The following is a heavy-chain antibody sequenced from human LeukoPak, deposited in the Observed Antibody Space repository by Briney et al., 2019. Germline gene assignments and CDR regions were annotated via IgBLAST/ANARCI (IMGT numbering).Heavy chain of an antibody. Sequence: SETLSPTCAVYGGSFSGYYWSWIRQPPGKGLEWIGEINHSGSTNYNPSLKSRVTISVDTSKNQFSLKLSSVTAADTAVYYCARDLMVRGVWSFDYWGQGTLVTVSS. CDR1: GGSFSGYY. CDR2: INHSGST. CDR3: ARDLMVRGVWSFDY. J-gene: IGHJ4*02. V-gene: IGHV4-34*01. D-gene: IGHD3-10*01.